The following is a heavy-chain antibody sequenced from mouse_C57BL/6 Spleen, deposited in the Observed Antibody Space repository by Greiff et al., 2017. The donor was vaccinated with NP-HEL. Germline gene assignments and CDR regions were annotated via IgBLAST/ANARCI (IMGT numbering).Heavy chain of an antibody. J-gene: IGHJ4*01. CDR1: GFTFSSYA. V-gene: IGHV5-4*01. Sequence: EVHLVESGGGLVKPGGSLKLSCAASGFTFSSYAMSWVRQTPEKRLEWVATISDGGSYTYYPDNVKARFTISRDNAKNNLYLQMSHLKSEDTAMYYCARDRYYYAMDYWGQGTSVTVSS. CDR3: ARDRYYYAMDY. CDR2: ISDGGSYT.